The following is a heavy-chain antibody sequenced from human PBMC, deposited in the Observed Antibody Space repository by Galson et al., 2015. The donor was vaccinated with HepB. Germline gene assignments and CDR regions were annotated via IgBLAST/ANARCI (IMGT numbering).Heavy chain of an antibody. J-gene: IGHJ4*02. CDR3: AREVHYYDSRGRGGYYFDY. Sequence: CAISGDSVSSNSAAWNWIRQSPSRGLEWLGRTYYRSKWYNDYAVSVKSRITINPDTSKNQFSLQLNSVTPEDTAVYYCAREVHYYDSRGRGGYYFDYWGQGTLVTVSS. CDR1: GDSVSSNSAA. V-gene: IGHV6-1*01. CDR2: TYYRSKWYN. D-gene: IGHD3-22*01.